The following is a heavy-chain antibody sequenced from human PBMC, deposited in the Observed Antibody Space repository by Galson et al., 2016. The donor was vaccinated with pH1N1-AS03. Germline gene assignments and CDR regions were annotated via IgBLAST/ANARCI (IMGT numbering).Heavy chain of an antibody. CDR1: GFTFRDYS. D-gene: IGHD3-10*01. CDR3: SRDRASVSFYRGYYGMDV. J-gene: IGHJ6*02. V-gene: IGHV3-49*04. CDR2: IKSKTYGGTS. Sequence: SLRLSCATSGFTFRDYSFNWVRQIPGKGLGWVGFIKSKTYGGTSEYAASVKGRFTVSKDDSKSIVYLQMNSLTIEDTAVYFCSRDRASVSFYRGYYGMDVWGQGTTVTVSS.